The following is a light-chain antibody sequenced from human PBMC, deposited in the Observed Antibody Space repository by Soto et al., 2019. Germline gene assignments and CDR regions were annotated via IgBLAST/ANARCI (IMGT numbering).Light chain of an antibody. CDR1: SSDVGGYNY. CDR2: EVS. CDR3: SSYAGSNKKV. J-gene: IGLJ1*01. V-gene: IGLV2-8*01. Sequence: QSALTQPPSASGSPGQSVTISCTGTSSDVGGYNYVSWYQQHPGKAPKLMIYEVSKRPSAVPYRFSGSKSGNTASLTVSGLQAEDEADYYCSSYAGSNKKVFGTGTKVTVL.